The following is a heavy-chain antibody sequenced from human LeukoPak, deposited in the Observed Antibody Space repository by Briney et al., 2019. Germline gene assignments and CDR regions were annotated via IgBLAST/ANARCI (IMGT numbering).Heavy chain of an antibody. V-gene: IGHV4-59*01. Sequence: SETLSLTCTVSGGSISSYYWSWIRQPPGKGLEGIGYIYYSGSTKYNPSLKSRVTISVDTSKNQFSLKLSSVTAADTAVYYCARVSLERGKGAFDIWGQGTMVTVSS. J-gene: IGHJ3*02. D-gene: IGHD1-1*01. CDR3: ARVSLERGKGAFDI. CDR2: IYYSGST. CDR1: GGSISSYY.